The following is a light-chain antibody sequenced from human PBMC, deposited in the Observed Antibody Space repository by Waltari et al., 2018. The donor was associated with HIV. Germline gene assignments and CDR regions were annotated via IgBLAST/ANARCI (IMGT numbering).Light chain of an antibody. J-gene: IGKJ2*01. V-gene: IGKV1-12*02. CDR3: QQTATVPYT. CDR1: KDIYNW. Sequence: DIQMTQSPSSVSASLGDTVTITCRPSKDIYNWLAWYQKRPERAPKLLIFATSTLHSGAPSRFSGSASGTNFTLTINTLQPEDVGIYYCQQTATVPYTFGQGTKIEFK. CDR2: ATS.